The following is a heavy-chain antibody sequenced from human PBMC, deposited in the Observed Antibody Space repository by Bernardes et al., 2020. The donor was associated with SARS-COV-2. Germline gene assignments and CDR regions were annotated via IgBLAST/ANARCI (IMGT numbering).Heavy chain of an antibody. J-gene: IGHJ4*02. CDR1: GGSVSSRSYY. V-gene: IGHV4-39*01. CDR3: VSGRSY. Sequence: SETLCLTCTVSGGSVSSRSYYWGCIGQRPGKGREWTGSIYYTGSTNYNPSLKSRVTISLNTSKNQFSLKLPSVTAADTAVYYCVSGRSYWGQGLLVTVSS. CDR2: IYYTGST.